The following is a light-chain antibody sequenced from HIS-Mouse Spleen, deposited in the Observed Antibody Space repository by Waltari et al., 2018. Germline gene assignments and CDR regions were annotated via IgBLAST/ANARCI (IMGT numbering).Light chain of an antibody. CDR3: SSYTSSSTWV. CDR1: SSDVGGYNY. J-gene: IGLJ3*02. CDR2: DVS. Sequence: QSALTQPASVSGSPGQSITISCTGTSSDVGGYNYVSWYQQHPGKAHKLMIYDVSNRPSGVSDRFSGSKSGNTASLTSSGLQAEDEADYYGSSYTSSSTWVFGGGTKLTVL. V-gene: IGLV2-14*03.